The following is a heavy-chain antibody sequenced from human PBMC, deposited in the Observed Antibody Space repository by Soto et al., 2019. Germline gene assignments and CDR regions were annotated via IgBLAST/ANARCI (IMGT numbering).Heavy chain of an antibody. D-gene: IGHD6-13*01. J-gene: IGHJ5*02. CDR2: NYYSGST. Sequence: QLQLQESGPGLVKPSETLSLTCTVSGGSISSSSFHWGWIRQPPGKGLEWIGSNYYSGSTYYSPSRKSRVTISVDTSKNQFSLKLSSVTAADTAVYYCARRERAAGTDWWFDPWGQGTLFTVSS. V-gene: IGHV4-39*01. CDR1: GGSISSSSFH. CDR3: ARRERAAGTDWWFDP.